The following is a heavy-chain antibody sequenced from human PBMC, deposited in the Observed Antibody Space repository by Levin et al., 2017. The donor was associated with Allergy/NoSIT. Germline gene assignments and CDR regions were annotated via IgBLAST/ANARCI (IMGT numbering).Heavy chain of an antibody. CDR3: AREDYYDSSGYPSAFDI. J-gene: IGHJ3*02. CDR2: IYYSGST. CDR1: GGSISSYY. D-gene: IGHD3-22*01. Sequence: TSETLSLTCTVSGGSISSYYWSWIRQPPGKGLEWIGYIYYSGSTNYNPSLKSRVTISVDTSKNQFSLKLSSVTAADTAVYYCAREDYYDSSGYPSAFDIWGQGTRVTVSS. V-gene: IGHV4-59*01.